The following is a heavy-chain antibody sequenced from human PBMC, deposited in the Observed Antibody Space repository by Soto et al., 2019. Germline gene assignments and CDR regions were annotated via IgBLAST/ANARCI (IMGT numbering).Heavy chain of an antibody. Sequence: QVQLQESGPGLVKPSQTLPLTCTVSGDSISSGGHYGGWIRQHPGKGLEWIGYIYYSGSTYFNPSLKSRLNISVDTSKNQFSLNLRSVTAADTAVYYCARGVATIEHAFDIWGQGTMVPVSS. D-gene: IGHD5-12*01. J-gene: IGHJ3*02. V-gene: IGHV4-31*03. CDR1: GDSISSGGHY. CDR3: ARGVATIEHAFDI. CDR2: IYYSGST.